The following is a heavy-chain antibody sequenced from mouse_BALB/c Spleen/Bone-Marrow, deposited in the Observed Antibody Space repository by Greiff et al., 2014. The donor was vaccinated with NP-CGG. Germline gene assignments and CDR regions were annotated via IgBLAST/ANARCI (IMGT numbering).Heavy chain of an antibody. V-gene: IGHV5-9-3*01. CDR1: GFTFSSYA. J-gene: IGHJ4*01. CDR3: ARTSYYGTTMDY. D-gene: IGHD2-10*01. Sequence: DVHLVESGGGLVKPGGSLKLSCAASGFTFSSYAMSWVRQSPEKRLEWVATISSGGSYTYYPDSVKGRFTISRDNAKNTLYLQMSSLRSEDTAMYYCARTSYYGTTMDYWGQGTSLTVSS. CDR2: ISSGGSYT.